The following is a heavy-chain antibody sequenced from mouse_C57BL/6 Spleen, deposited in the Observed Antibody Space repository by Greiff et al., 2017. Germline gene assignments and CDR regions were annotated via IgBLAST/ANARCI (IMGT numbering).Heavy chain of an antibody. V-gene: IGHV1-80*01. D-gene: IGHD1-1*01. Sequence: QVQLQQSGAELVKPGASVKISCKASGYAFSSYWMNWVKQRPGKGLEWIGQIYPGDGDTNYNGKFKGKDTLTADKSSSTAYMQLSSLTSEDSAVYVCARRTTVVVPCDYWGQGTTLTVSS. CDR3: ARRTTVVVPCDY. J-gene: IGHJ2*01. CDR1: GYAFSSYW. CDR2: IYPGDGDT.